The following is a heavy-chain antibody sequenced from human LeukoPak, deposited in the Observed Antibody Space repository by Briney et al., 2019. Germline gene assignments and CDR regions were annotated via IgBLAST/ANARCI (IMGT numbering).Heavy chain of an antibody. CDR1: GGSISSSSYY. V-gene: IGHV4-39*07. Sequence: SETLSLTCTVSGGSISSSSYYWGWIRQPPGKGLEWIGSIYYSGSTYYNPSLKSRITISVDTSKNQFSLKLSSVTAADTAVYYCARDGLWGQGTLVTVSS. J-gene: IGHJ4*02. CDR2: IYYSGST. CDR3: ARDGL.